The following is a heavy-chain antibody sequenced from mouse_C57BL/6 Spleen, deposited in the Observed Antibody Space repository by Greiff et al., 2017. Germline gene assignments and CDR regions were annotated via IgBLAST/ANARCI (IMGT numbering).Heavy chain of an antibody. D-gene: IGHD2-4*01. J-gene: IGHJ1*03. CDR2: IDPETGGT. CDR1: GYTFTDYE. CDR3: TRYDYDVEWYVDV. Sequence: QVQLQQSGAELVRPGASVTLSCKASGYTFTDYEMHWVKQTPVHGLEWIGAIDPETGGTAYNQKFKGKAILTADKSSSTSYMELRSLTSEDSAVYYCTRYDYDVEWYVDVWGTGTTVTVSS. V-gene: IGHV1-15*01.